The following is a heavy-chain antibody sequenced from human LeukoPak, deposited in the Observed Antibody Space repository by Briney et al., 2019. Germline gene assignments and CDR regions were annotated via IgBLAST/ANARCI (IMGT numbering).Heavy chain of an antibody. D-gene: IGHD3-10*01. Sequence: SETLSLTCTLSVGSISSSSYYWGWIRQPPGKGLDWLGRIYYSGSTYYNPFFKSRVTISVDTSKNQFSLKLSSVTAADRAVYYCARDTNIYYYGSGSYPLDYWGQGTLVTVSS. CDR3: ARDTNIYYYGSGSYPLDY. V-gene: IGHV4-39*07. CDR1: VGSISSSSYY. J-gene: IGHJ4*02. CDR2: IYYSGST.